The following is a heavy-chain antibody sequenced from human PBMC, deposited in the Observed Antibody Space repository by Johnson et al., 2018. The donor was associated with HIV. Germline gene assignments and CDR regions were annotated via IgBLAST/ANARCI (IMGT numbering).Heavy chain of an antibody. V-gene: IGHV3-9*01. J-gene: IGHJ3*02. D-gene: IGHD6-13*01. CDR1: GFTVSSNY. Sequence: VQLVESGGGLVQPGGSLRLSCAASGFTVSSNYMHWVRQAPGKGLEWVSGISWNSGSIGYADSVKGRFTISRDNAKNSLYLQMNSLRVEDTAVYYCARDQAGRGDAFDIWGQGTMVTVSS. CDR3: ARDQAGRGDAFDI. CDR2: ISWNSGSI.